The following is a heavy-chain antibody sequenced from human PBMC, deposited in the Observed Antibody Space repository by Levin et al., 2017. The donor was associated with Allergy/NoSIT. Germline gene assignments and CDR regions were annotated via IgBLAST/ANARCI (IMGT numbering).Heavy chain of an antibody. Sequence: GGSLRLSCAASGFTFNKFGMHWVRQGPGKGPEWVAVISFDASQEYYADSVKGRFTISRDNSKNTLYLQMNSLRPEDTAVYFCAKIGDCSSGVCFWETLHDAFDVWGQGTMVSVSS. CDR1: GFTFNKFG. CDR3: AKIGDCSSGVCFWETLHDAFDV. D-gene: IGHD2-21*02. CDR2: ISFDASQE. V-gene: IGHV3-30*18. J-gene: IGHJ3*01.